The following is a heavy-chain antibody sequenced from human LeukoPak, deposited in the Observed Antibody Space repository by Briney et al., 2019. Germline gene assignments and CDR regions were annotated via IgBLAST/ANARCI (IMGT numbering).Heavy chain of an antibody. CDR1: GYTFTSYD. CDR3: ARGPYYYDSSGYGFDY. CDR2: MDPNNGNT. Sequence: ASVKVSCKASGYTFTSYDINWVRQATGQGLEWMGWMDPNNGNTGYAQKFQGRVTMTRNTSISAAYMELSSLRSEDTAVYYCARGPYYYDSSGYGFDYWGQGTLVTVSS. D-gene: IGHD3-22*01. V-gene: IGHV1-8*01. J-gene: IGHJ4*02.